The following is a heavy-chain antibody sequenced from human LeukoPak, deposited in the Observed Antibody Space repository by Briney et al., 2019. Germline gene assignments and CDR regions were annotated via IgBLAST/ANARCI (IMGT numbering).Heavy chain of an antibody. CDR3: ARHKAAAGNIDY. CDR2: IYPGDSDT. CDR1: GYRFTSYW. Sequence: GESLKISFKGSGYRFTSYWIGWVRPVPGKGLGWMGIIYPGDSDTRYSASFQGQVTISADKSISTAYLQWSSLKASDTAMYYCARHKAAAGNIDYWGQGTLVTVSS. D-gene: IGHD6-13*01. V-gene: IGHV5-51*01. J-gene: IGHJ4*02.